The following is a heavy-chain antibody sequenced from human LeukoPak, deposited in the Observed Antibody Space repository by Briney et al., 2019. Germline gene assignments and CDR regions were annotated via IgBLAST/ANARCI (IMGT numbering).Heavy chain of an antibody. CDR2: ISSNGGST. V-gene: IGHV3-64*01. Sequence: PGGSLRLSCAASGFTFSSYAMHWVRQAPGKGLEYVSAISSNGGSTYYANSVKGRFTIFRDNSKNTLYLQMGSLRAEDMAVYYCAREAVAGTPPGGFDYWGQGTLVTVSS. CDR1: GFTFSSYA. CDR3: AREAVAGTPPGGFDY. D-gene: IGHD6-19*01. J-gene: IGHJ4*02.